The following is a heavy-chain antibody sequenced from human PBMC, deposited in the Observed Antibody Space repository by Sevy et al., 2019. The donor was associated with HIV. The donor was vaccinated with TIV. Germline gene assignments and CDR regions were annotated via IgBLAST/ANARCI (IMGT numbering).Heavy chain of an antibody. CDR3: ARNTYYLDSTGFGAFDI. V-gene: IGHV3-21*04. D-gene: IGHD3-22*01. J-gene: IGHJ3*02. Sequence: GGSLRLSCVVSGFTFSKYPMNWLRQAPGKGLEWVSAISSSSNYIYYGDSVKGRFTSSRDNAKNSLYLQMNSLRPEDTALYHCARNTYYLDSTGFGAFDIWGQGIMVTVSS. CDR1: GFTFSKYP. CDR2: ISSSSNYI.